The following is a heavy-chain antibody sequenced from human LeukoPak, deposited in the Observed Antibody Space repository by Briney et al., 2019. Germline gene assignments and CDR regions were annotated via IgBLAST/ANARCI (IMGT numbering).Heavy chain of an antibody. Sequence: PSETLSLTCSVSGGTISSYYWNWIRQPPGKGLEWIGNIYCSGSTSYNPSLKSRVTISVDTSKNQFSLKLSSVTAADTAVYYCASRHFGSALRDYWGQGTLVTVSS. V-gene: IGHV4-59*04. CDR1: GGTISSYY. CDR3: ASRHFGSALRDY. CDR2: IYCSGST. D-gene: IGHD3-10*01. J-gene: IGHJ4*02.